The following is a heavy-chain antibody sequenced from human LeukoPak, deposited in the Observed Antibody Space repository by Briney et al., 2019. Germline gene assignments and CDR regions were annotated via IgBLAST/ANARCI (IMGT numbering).Heavy chain of an antibody. CDR3: AKPTYYDFWSGYDY. J-gene: IGHJ4*02. Sequence: PGGSLRLSCAASGFTFSSYAMSWVRQAPGKGLEWVSAISGSGGSTYYADSVKGRFTISRDNSKNTLYLQMNSLRAEDTAVYYCAKPTYYDFWSGYDYWAREPWSPSPQ. CDR1: GFTFSSYA. V-gene: IGHV3-23*01. CDR2: ISGSGGST. D-gene: IGHD3-3*01.